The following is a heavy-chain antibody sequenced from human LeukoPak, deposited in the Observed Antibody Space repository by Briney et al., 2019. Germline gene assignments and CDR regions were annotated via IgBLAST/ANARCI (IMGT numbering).Heavy chain of an antibody. Sequence: PSETLSLTCAVSAYSISSGYYWGWIRQPPGRGPEWIGSIYHSGSTYYNPSLKSRVTISVDTSKNQFSLKLSSVTAADTAVYYCARHGSPRIVVVPAAIVDAFDIWGQGTMVTVSS. CDR1: AYSISSGYY. CDR2: IYHSGST. CDR3: ARHGSPRIVVVPAAIVDAFDI. V-gene: IGHV4-38-2*01. J-gene: IGHJ3*02. D-gene: IGHD2-2*02.